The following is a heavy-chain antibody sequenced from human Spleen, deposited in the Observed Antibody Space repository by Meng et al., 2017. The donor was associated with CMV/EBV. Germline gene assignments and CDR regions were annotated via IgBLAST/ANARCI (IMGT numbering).Heavy chain of an antibody. D-gene: IGHD2-2*01. CDR1: GFTISSYD. J-gene: IGHJ6*02. V-gene: IGHV3-21*01. CDR2: ISSSSGYI. Sequence: GGSLRLSCAASGFTISSYDMNWVRQAPGKGLEWVSSISSSSGYIYYADSLKGRFTISRDNAKNSLYLQIHGLRAEDTAVYYCARGIECSSTSCTWDYYYYYGMDVWGQGTTVTVSS. CDR3: ARGIECSSTSCTWDYYYYYGMDV.